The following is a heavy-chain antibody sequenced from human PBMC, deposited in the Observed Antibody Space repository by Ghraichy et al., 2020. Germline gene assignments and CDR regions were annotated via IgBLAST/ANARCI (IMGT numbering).Heavy chain of an antibody. V-gene: IGHV4-34*01. J-gene: IGHJ3*02. Sequence: SETLSLTCAVYGGSFSGYYWSWIRQPPGKGLEWIGEINHSGSTNYNPSLKSRVTISVDTSKNQFSLKLSSVTAADTAVYYCARGPPLQLRYFDWLSILRGAFDIWGQGTMVTVSS. CDR1: GGSFSGYY. CDR2: INHSGST. CDR3: ARGPPLQLRYFDWLSILRGAFDI. D-gene: IGHD3-9*01.